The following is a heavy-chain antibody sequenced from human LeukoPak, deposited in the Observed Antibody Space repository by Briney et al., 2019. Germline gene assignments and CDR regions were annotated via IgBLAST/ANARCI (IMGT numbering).Heavy chain of an antibody. V-gene: IGHV5-51*01. CDR1: GYSFTSYW. CDR2: IYPGDSDT. D-gene: IGHD6-6*01. CDR3: ARHGSSSPYYYYYMDV. Sequence: GESLKISCKGSGYSFTSYWIGCVRQMPGKGLEWMGIIYPGDSDTRYSPSFQGQVTISADKSISTAYLQWSSLKASDTAMYYCARHGSSSPYYYYYMDVWGKGTTVTVSS. J-gene: IGHJ6*03.